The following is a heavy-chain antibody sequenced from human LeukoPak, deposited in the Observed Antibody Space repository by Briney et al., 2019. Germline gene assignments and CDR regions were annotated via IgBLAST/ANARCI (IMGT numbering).Heavy chain of an antibody. D-gene: IGHD5-12*01. V-gene: IGHV3-30-3*01. CDR1: GFTFSSYA. CDR2: ISYDGSNK. Sequence: GRSLRLSCAASGFTFSSYAMHWVRQAPGKGLEWVAVISYDGSNKYYADSAKGRFTISRDNSKNTLYLQMNSLRAEDTAVYYCARDLGSEFDYWGQGTLVTVSS. CDR3: ARDLGSEFDY. J-gene: IGHJ4*02.